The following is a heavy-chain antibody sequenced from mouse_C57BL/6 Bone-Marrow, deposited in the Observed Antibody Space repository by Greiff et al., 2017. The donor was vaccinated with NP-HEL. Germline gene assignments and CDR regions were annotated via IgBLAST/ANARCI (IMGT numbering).Heavy chain of an antibody. CDR3: ARRLTGTLFDY. V-gene: IGHV1-64*01. CDR1: GYTFTSYW. CDR2: IHPNSGST. D-gene: IGHD4-1*01. J-gene: IGHJ2*01. Sequence: QVQLQQPGAELVKPGASVKLSCKASGYTFTSYWMHWVKQRPGQGLEWIGMIHPNSGSTNYNEKFKSKATLTVDTSSSTAYMQLSSLTSEDSAVYYCARRLTGTLFDYWGQGTTLTVSS.